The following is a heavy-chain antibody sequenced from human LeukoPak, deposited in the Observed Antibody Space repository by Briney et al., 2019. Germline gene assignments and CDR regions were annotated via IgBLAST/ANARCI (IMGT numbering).Heavy chain of an antibody. D-gene: IGHD3-10*01. V-gene: IGHV3-30*18. CDR1: GFSFSTYG. Sequence: GGSLRLSCAASGFSFSTYGMHWVRQAPGKGPEWVAAIPNDGSNKYYADSVKGRFTISRDNPKNTMYLQMNSLRVEDTAVYYCAKSLGERPPGDYFDYWGQGTLVTVSS. CDR2: IPNDGSNK. CDR3: AKSLGERPPGDYFDY. J-gene: IGHJ4*02.